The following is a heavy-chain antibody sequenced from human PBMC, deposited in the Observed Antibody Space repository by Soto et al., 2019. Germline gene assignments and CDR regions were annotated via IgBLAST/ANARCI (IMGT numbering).Heavy chain of an antibody. V-gene: IGHV3-23*01. CDR3: AKEVQDCFSTNCVQYYYYGMDV. CDR2: VAASGAKT. J-gene: IGHJ6*02. D-gene: IGHD2-2*01. Sequence: PGGSLRLSCAASGFAFSTYAMSWVRQTPGKGPEWVSVVAASGAKTYYADSVKGRFTISRDNSKNTLYLQMHSLRAEDTAVYYCAKEVQDCFSTNCVQYYYYGMDVRGQGTTVTVSS. CDR1: GFAFSTYA.